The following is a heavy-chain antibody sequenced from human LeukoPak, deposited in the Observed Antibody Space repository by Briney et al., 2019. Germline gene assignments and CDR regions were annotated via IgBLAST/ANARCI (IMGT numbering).Heavy chain of an antibody. CDR2: IGTRGTTM. V-gene: IGHV3-48*02. J-gene: IGHJ5*02. CDR3: ARGRGSS. CDR1: GFTFTSYV. D-gene: IGHD2-21*01. Sequence: GGSLRLSCAASGFTFTSYVMNWVRQPPGKGLEWISYIGTRGTTMYYADSVKGRFTISRDNAKNSLYLQMNSLRDEDTAIYYCARGRGSSWGQGTLVTVSS.